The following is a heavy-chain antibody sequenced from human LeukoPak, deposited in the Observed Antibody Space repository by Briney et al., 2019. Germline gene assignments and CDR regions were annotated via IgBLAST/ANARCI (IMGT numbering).Heavy chain of an antibody. CDR1: GFTFSSYW. V-gene: IGHV3-7*01. CDR2: IKQDGSEK. J-gene: IGHJ4*02. Sequence: GGSLRLSCAASGFTFSSYWMSWVRQAPGKGLERVANIKQDGSEKYYVDSVKGRFTISRDNAKNTLYLQMNSLRAEDTAVYYCARGSDTRRSGYSYGHFDYWGQGTLVTVSS. CDR3: ARGSDTRRSGYSYGHFDY. D-gene: IGHD5-18*01.